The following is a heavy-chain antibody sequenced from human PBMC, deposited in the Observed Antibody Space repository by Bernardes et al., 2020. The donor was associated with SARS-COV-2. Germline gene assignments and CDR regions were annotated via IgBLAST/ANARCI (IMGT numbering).Heavy chain of an antibody. J-gene: IGHJ6*02. D-gene: IGHD3-3*01. CDR1: GGSIRSGSYY. CDR3: ARGGFSITIFGVVIRYGMDV. CDR2: IYTSGST. Sequence: SETLSLTCTVSGGSIRSGSYYWSWIRQPAGKGLEWIGRIYTSGSTNYNPSLKSRVTISVDTSKNQFSLKLSSVTAADTAVYYCARGGFSITIFGVVIRYGMDVWGQGTTVTVSS. V-gene: IGHV4-61*02.